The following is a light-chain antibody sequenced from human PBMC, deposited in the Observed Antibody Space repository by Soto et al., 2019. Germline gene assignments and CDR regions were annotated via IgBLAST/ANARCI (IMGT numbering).Light chain of an antibody. J-gene: IGLJ2*01. CDR2: YDD. CDR3: AAWDDSLNGVV. CDR1: RSNIGNNA. Sequence: QSVLTQPPSVSEAPRQRGTISCSGSRSNIGNNAVNWYQQLTGKAPKLLIYYDDLLPSGVSDRFSGSKSGTSASLAISGLQSEDEADYYCAAWDDSLNGVVFGGGTKLTVL. V-gene: IGLV1-36*01.